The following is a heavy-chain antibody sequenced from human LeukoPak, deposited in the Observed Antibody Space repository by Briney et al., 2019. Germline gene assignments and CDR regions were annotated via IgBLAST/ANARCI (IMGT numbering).Heavy chain of an antibody. CDR2: IYYSGST. J-gene: IGHJ5*02. CDR1: GGSISSGDYY. V-gene: IGHV4-30-4*08. Sequence: PSETLSLTCTVSGGSISSGDYYLSWIRQPPGKGLEWIGYIYYSGSTYYNPSLKSRVTISVDTSKNQFSLKLSSVTAADTAVYYCASVVVVAATPNWFDPWGQGTLVTVSS. D-gene: IGHD2-15*01. CDR3: ASVVVVAATPNWFDP.